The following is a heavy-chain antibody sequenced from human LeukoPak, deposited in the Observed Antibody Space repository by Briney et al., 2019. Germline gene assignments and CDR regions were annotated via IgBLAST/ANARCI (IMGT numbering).Heavy chain of an antibody. CDR3: ARDRDSSGYYYIGVRY. V-gene: IGHV3-7*01. D-gene: IGHD3-22*01. CDR1: GFTFSSYW. CDR2: IKQDGSEK. J-gene: IGHJ4*02. Sequence: GGSLRLPCAASGFTFSSYWMSWVRQAPGKGLEWVANIKQDGSEKYYVDSVKGRFTISRDNAKNSLYLQMNSLRAEDTAVYYCARDRDSSGYYYIGVRYWGQGTLVTVSS.